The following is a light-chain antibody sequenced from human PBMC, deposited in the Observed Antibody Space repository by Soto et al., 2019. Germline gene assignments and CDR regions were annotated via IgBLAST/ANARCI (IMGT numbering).Light chain of an antibody. J-gene: IGKJ1*01. CDR3: QQYYSYSWT. Sequence: DIQMTQSPSTLSESVGDRVTITCRASQSISTWLAWYQQKPGKAPKLLIYGASSLESGVPSRFSGSGSGTEFTLTISSLQPDDFATYYCQQYYSYSWTFGQGTKVEIK. CDR2: GAS. V-gene: IGKV1-5*03. CDR1: QSISTW.